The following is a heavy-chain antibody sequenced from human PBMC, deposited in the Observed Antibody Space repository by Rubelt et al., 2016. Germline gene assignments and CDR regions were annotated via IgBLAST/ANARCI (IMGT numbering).Heavy chain of an antibody. V-gene: IGHV4-59*01. J-gene: IGHJ3*02. D-gene: IGHD3-16*02. Sequence: QVQLQESGPGLVKPSETLSLTCTVSGGSISSYYWSWIRQPPGKGLEWIGYIYYSGSTNYNPSLKSRVTISVDTSKNQFSLKLSAVTAADTAVYYCARYRRAFDIWGQGTMVTVSS. CDR1: GGSISSYY. CDR2: IYYSGST. CDR3: ARYRRAFDI.